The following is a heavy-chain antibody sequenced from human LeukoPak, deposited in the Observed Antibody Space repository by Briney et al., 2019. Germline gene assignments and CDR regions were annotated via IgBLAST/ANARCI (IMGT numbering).Heavy chain of an antibody. CDR1: GYTFTSYY. Sequence: ASVKVSCKASGYTFTSYYMHWVRQAPGQGLEWMGIINPSGGSTSYAQKFQGRVTITTDESTSTAYMELSSLRSEDTAVYYCARDRGYSYGFVEAAVHFLNWFDPWGQGTLVTVSS. D-gene: IGHD5-18*01. J-gene: IGHJ5*02. V-gene: IGHV1-46*01. CDR2: INPSGGST. CDR3: ARDRGYSYGFVEAAVHFLNWFDP.